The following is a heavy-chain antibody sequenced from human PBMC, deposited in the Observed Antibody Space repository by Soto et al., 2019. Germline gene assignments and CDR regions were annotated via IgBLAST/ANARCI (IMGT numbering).Heavy chain of an antibody. D-gene: IGHD6-13*01. CDR3: ARFAKEENPKLESWYAFDI. Sequence: VQLQESGPGLVKPSQTLSLTCTVSGGSISSGYFWSWIRQHPGKGLEWIGNIYYSGGTYYSPSLEGRVAISVDTSKNHFTLKVNSVTAADTAIYYCARFAKEENPKLESWYAFDIWGQGTLVTVSS. CDR2: IYYSGGT. V-gene: IGHV4-31*03. J-gene: IGHJ4*02. CDR1: GGSISSGYF.